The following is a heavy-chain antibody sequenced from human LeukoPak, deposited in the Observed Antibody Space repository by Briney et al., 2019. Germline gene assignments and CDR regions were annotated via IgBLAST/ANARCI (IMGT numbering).Heavy chain of an antibody. CDR2: IYYSGST. J-gene: IGHJ4*02. Sequence: EPSETLSLTCTVSGGSISSYYWSWIRQPPGKGLEWIGYIYYSGSTNYNPSLKSRVTISVDTSKNQFSLKLSSVTAADTAVYYCARSGIAVAAYYFDYWGQGTLVTVSS. CDR1: GGSISSYY. D-gene: IGHD6-19*01. V-gene: IGHV4-59*01. CDR3: ARSGIAVAAYYFDY.